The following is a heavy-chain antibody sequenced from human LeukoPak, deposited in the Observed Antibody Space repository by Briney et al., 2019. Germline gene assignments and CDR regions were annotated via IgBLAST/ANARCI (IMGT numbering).Heavy chain of an antibody. J-gene: IGHJ4*02. CDR1: GGPLSSHNL. D-gene: IGHD4-23*01. CDR2: IYHSGST. CDR3: AREADGGKGPNLCY. V-gene: IGHV4-4*02. Sequence: SGTEALTRAVSGGPLSSHNLLRWVRQPPGKGLEWIGEIYHSGSTNYNPSLKSRVTISVDESKNQFSLKLSSVTAADTAVYYCAREADGGKGPNLCYWGQGTLVTVSS.